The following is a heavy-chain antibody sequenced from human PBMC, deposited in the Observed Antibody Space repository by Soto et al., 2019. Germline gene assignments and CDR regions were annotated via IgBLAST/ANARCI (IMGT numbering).Heavy chain of an antibody. V-gene: IGHV4-59*01. CDR2: IYYSGST. CDR3: ARLVRGVIITPNNWFDP. Sequence: SETLSLTCTVSGGSISSYYWSWIRQPPGKGLEWIGYIYYSGSTNYNPSLKSRVTISVDTSKNQFSLKLSSVTAADTAVYYCARLVRGVIITPNNWFDPWGQGTLVTVSS. J-gene: IGHJ5*02. D-gene: IGHD3-10*01. CDR1: GGSISSYY.